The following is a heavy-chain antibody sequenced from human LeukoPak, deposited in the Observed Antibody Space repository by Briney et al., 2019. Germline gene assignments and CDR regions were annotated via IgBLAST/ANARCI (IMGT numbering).Heavy chain of an antibody. CDR2: IRYDGSNK. D-gene: IGHD3-9*01. CDR3: AKADWYYFDY. J-gene: IGHJ4*02. CDR1: GFTFSSYG. V-gene: IGHV3-30*02. Sequence: GGSLRLSCTASGFTFSSYGMHWVRQAPGKGLEWVAFIRYDGSNKYYADSVKGRFTISRDNSKNTLYLQMNSLRAEDTAVYYCAKADWYYFDYWGQGTLVTVSS.